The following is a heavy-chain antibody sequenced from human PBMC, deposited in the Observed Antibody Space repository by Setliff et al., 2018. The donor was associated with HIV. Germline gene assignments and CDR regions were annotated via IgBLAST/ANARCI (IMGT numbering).Heavy chain of an antibody. CDR1: GYSFTGYW. V-gene: IGHV5-51*01. Sequence: ESLKISCKGSGYSFTGYWIGWVRQIPGKGLEWMGVIYPGDSDTRYSPSFQGQVTISVDKSISTAYLQWSSLRASDIAMYYCARVIVGASDAFDIWGQGTMVTVSS. D-gene: IGHD1-26*01. CDR3: ARVIVGASDAFDI. CDR2: IYPGDSDT. J-gene: IGHJ3*02.